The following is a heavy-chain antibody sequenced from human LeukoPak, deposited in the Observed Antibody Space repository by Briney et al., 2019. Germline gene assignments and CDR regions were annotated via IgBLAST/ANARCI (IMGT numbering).Heavy chain of an antibody. CDR2: IRYDGSNK. Sequence: GGSLRLSCAASGFTFSSYGMHWVRQAPGKGLEWVAFIRYDGSNKYYADSVKGRFTISRDNSKNTLYRQMNSLRAEDTAVYYCAKDRGTIFGVVNLNWFDPWGQGTLVTVSS. CDR1: GFTFSSYG. CDR3: AKDRGTIFGVVNLNWFDP. D-gene: IGHD3-3*01. V-gene: IGHV3-30*02. J-gene: IGHJ5*02.